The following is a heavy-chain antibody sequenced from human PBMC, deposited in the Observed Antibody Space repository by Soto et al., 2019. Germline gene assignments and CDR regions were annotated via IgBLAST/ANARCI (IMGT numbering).Heavy chain of an antibody. D-gene: IGHD2-15*01. J-gene: IGHJ4*02. CDR3: ARIVDGAGSAY. Sequence: GGSLRLSCAASGFTFSSYAMSWVRQAPGKGLEWVSAITGSGGATYYADSVKGRFTISRDNSKNTLYLQMNSLRAEDSAMYYCARIVDGAGSAYWGQGTLVTVSS. CDR1: GFTFSSYA. CDR2: ITGSGGAT. V-gene: IGHV3-23*01.